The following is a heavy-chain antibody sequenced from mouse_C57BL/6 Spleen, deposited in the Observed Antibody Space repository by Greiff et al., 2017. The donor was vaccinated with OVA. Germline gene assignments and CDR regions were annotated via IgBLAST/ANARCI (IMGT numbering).Heavy chain of an antibody. Sequence: DVHLVESEGGLVQPGSSMKLSCTASGFTFSDYYMAWVRQVPEKGLEWVANINYDGSSTYYLDSLKSRFIISRDNAKNILYLQMSSLKSEDTATYYCAREGGNGFDYWGQGTTLTVSS. D-gene: IGHD2-1*01. CDR3: AREGGNGFDY. CDR2: INYDGSST. J-gene: IGHJ2*01. CDR1: GFTFSDYY. V-gene: IGHV5-16*01.